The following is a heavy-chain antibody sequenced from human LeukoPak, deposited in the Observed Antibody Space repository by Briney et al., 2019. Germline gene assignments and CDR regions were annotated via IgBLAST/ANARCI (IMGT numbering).Heavy chain of an antibody. CDR2: IKEDGSEK. CDR3: ARPFGNGWFLRDY. V-gene: IGHV3-7*01. Sequence: PGGSLRLSCAASGFTFSSCAMSWVRQAPGKGLEWVANIKEDGSEKYYVDSVRGRFTISRDNAKNSLYLQMNNLRAEDTAVYYCARPFGNGWFLRDYWGRGTLVTVSS. CDR1: GFTFSSCA. J-gene: IGHJ4*02. D-gene: IGHD6-19*01.